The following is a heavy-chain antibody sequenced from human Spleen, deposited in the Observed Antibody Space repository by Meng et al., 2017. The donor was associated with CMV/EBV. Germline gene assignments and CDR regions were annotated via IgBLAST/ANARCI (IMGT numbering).Heavy chain of an antibody. J-gene: IGHJ3*01. D-gene: IGHD3-22*01. CDR3: ARGGQKYYDTSGYQSLSFDV. V-gene: IGHV1-18*01. CDR1: TSFG. Sequence: TSFGISWVRQAPGQGLEYMGWISVRNGDTNFAQKFQGRVTITADKSTSTVYMELSSLKSDDTAVYYCARGGQKYYDTSGYQSLSFDVWGQGTMVTVSS. CDR2: ISVRNGDT.